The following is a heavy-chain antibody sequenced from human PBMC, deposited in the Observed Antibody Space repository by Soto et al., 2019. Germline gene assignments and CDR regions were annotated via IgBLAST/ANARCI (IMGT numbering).Heavy chain of an antibody. CDR1: GVTFSSYA. CDR3: TKDHPTSGSSSSNWFDP. CDR2: ISGSGGST. Sequence: GGSLRLSCAASGVTFSSYAMSWVRQAPGKGLEWVSAISGSGGSTYYADSVKGRFTISRDNSKHTLYLQINSLSAEATAVYYCTKDHPTSGSSSSNWFDPWGQGTLVTVSS. V-gene: IGHV3-23*01. D-gene: IGHD6-6*01. J-gene: IGHJ5*02.